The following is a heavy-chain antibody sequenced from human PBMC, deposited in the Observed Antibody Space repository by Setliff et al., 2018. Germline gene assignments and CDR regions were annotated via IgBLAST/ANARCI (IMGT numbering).Heavy chain of an antibody. J-gene: IGHJ5*02. V-gene: IGHV1-18*01. CDR2: ISAYNGNT. CDR1: GYTFTNYG. CDR3: ARLQAIFGVFKDGDWFDP. Sequence: ASVKVSCKASGYTFTNYGITWVRQAPGQGLEWMGWISAYNGNTNYAQKLQGRVTMTTDTSASTGYMELSSLRSEDTAVYYCARLQAIFGVFKDGDWFDPWGQGTLVTVSS. D-gene: IGHD3-3*01.